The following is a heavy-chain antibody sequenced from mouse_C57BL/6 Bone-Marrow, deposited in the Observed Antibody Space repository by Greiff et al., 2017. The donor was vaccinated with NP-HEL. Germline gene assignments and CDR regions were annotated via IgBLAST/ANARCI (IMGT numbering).Heavy chain of an antibody. V-gene: IGHV5-16*01. J-gene: IGHJ4*01. Sequence: EVMLVESEGGLVQPGSSMKLSCTASGFTFSDYYMAWVRQVPEKGLEWVANINYDGSSTYYLDSLKSRFIISRDNATNILYLQMSSLKSEDTATYYCAREGNYAMDDWGQGTSVTVSS. CDR1: GFTFSDYY. CDR3: AREGNYAMDD. CDR2: INYDGSST.